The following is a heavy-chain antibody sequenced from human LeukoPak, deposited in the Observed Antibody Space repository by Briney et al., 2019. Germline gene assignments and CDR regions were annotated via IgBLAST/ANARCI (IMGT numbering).Heavy chain of an antibody. V-gene: IGHV5-51*01. CDR1: GYRFSTYW. J-gene: IGHJ4*02. D-gene: IGHD7-27*01. Sequence: GESLKISCKTSGYRFSTYWIGWVRQMPGKGLEWMGIIYGGDADIRYNPSFQGQVTISVDKSVTTAYLQWSSLRASDSAIYYCARHQLGLFDYWGQGTLVTVSS. CDR3: ARHQLGLFDY. CDR2: IYGGDADI.